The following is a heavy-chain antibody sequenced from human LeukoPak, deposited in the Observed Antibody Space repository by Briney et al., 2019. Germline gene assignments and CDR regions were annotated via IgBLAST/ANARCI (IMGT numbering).Heavy chain of an antibody. CDR3: AKDLYSGYYFDY. Sequence: GGSLRLSCAASGFTFSSYEMNWVRQAPGKGLEWVAFIRYDGSNKYYADSVKGRFTISRDNSKNTLYLQMNSLRAEDTAVYYCAKDLYSGYYFDYWGQGTLVTVSS. V-gene: IGHV3-30*02. CDR1: GFTFSSYE. D-gene: IGHD5-12*01. J-gene: IGHJ4*02. CDR2: IRYDGSNK.